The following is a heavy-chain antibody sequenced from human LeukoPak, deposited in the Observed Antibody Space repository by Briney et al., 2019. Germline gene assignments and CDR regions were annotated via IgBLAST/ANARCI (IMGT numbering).Heavy chain of an antibody. Sequence: SETLSLTCAVSGASVSGSNYYWGRIRQPPGKGLEWIGNIYSSGSTYYNASLQSRVTISIDTSKNQFSLRLSSVTAADTAVYYCARHGAGYCSSTSCYDAFDIWGQGTMVTVSS. CDR2: IYSSGST. D-gene: IGHD2-2*01. CDR1: GASVSGSNYY. V-gene: IGHV4-39*01. CDR3: ARHGAGYCSSTSCYDAFDI. J-gene: IGHJ3*02.